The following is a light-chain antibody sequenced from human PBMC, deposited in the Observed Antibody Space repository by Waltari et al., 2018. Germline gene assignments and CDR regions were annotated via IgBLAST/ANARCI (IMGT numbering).Light chain of an antibody. CDR2: RAS. CDR1: QSVGTN. Sequence: EIVLTQSPATLSVSPGDRVTLSCRASQSVGTNLAWYQHSPGRATRLLVYRASTRASYIPARFSASGSGTEFTLSISTLQSEDSAVFYCQQYNDWPRTFGQGTKVEIK. J-gene: IGKJ1*01. CDR3: QQYNDWPRT. V-gene: IGKV3D-15*01.